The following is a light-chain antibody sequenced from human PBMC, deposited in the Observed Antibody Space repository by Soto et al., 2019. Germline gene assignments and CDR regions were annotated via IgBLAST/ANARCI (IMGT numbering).Light chain of an antibody. CDR2: LNSDGSH. J-gene: IGLJ1*01. CDR1: SGHSSYA. V-gene: IGLV4-69*01. CDR3: QTWGTGIQV. Sequence: QLVLTQSPSASASLGASVKLTCTLSSGHSSYAIAWHQQQPEKGPRYLMKLNSDGSHSKGDGIPDRFSGSSSGAERYLTISSLQSEDEADYYCQTWGTGIQVFGTGTKV.